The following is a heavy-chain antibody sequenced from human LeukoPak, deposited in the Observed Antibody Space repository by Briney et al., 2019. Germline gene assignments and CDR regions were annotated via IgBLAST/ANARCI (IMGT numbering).Heavy chain of an antibody. J-gene: IGHJ4*02. CDR1: GFTFSNYW. CDR2: IKSDGRTT. D-gene: IGHD6-19*01. Sequence: GGSLRLSCAASGFTFSNYWMHWVRQAPGKGLVWVSRIKSDGRTTSYADSVKGRFTISRDDAKNTLYLQLSSLRAEDTAVYYCARRSAVAGTLDYWGQGTLVTVSS. V-gene: IGHV3-74*01. CDR3: ARRSAVAGTLDY.